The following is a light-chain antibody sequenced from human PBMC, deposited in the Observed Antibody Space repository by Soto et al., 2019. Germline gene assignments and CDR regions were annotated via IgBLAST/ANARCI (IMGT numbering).Light chain of an antibody. CDR2: WAS. Sequence: DIVMTQSPDSLAVSLGERATINCKSSQSVLYSINKNYLAWYQQKPGQPPKLLIYWASTRESGVPDRFFGSGSGTDFTLTISSLQADDVAVYYCQQYYSAPLTFGGGTKVEI. J-gene: IGKJ4*01. V-gene: IGKV4-1*01. CDR1: QSVLYSINKNY. CDR3: QQYYSAPLT.